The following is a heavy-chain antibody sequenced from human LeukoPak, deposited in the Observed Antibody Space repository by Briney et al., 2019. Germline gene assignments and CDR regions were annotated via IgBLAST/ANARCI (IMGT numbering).Heavy chain of an antibody. CDR3: ATTDYYDSSGYPDAFDI. V-gene: IGHV3-21*01. D-gene: IGHD3-22*01. Sequence: GGSLRLSCAASGFTFSSYSMNWVRQAPGKGLEWVSSISSSSSYIYYADSVKGRFTISRDNAKNSLYLQMNSLRAEDTAVYYCATTDYYDSSGYPDAFDIWGQGTMVTVSS. CDR1: GFTFSSYS. CDR2: ISSSSSYI. J-gene: IGHJ3*02.